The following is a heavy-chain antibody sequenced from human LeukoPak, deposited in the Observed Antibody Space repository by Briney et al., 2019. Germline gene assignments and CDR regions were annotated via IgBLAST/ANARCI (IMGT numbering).Heavy chain of an antibody. D-gene: IGHD3-9*01. Sequence: GGSLRLSCAASGFTFDDYAMHWVRQAPGKGLEWVSGISWNSGSIGYADSVKGRFTISRDNAKNSLYLQMNSLRAGDTALYYCAKDTNYDILTGKFDYWGQGTLVTVSS. CDR2: ISWNSGSI. V-gene: IGHV3-9*01. J-gene: IGHJ4*02. CDR1: GFTFDDYA. CDR3: AKDTNYDILTGKFDY.